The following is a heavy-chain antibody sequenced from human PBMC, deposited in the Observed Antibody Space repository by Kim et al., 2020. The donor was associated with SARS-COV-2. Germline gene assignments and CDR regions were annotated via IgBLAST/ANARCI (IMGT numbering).Heavy chain of an antibody. CDR1: GFTFSNFW. CDR3: ANYVLPSGD. CDR2: IKEDGSQT. D-gene: IGHD3-10*02. Sequence: GGSLRLSCAASGFTFSNFWMDWVRQAPGKGLEWVGNIKEDGSQTFYVDSVKGRFTISRDNAKNSVYLQLNSLRVEDTAIYYCANYVLPSGDWGKGT. J-gene: IGHJ4*02. V-gene: IGHV3-7*03.